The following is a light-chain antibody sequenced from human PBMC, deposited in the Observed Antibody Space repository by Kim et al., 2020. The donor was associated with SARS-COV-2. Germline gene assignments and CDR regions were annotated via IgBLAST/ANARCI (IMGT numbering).Light chain of an antibody. CDR3: QSYDSSTLV. CDR2: EDN. J-gene: IGLJ3*02. CDR1: SGSIASNY. V-gene: IGLV6-57*01. Sequence: GKTVTISCTRSSGSIASNYVQWYQQRPGGSPTAVIYEDNQRPSGVPDRFSGSIDSSSNSASLTISGLKTEDEADYYCQSYDSSTLVFGGGTQLTVL.